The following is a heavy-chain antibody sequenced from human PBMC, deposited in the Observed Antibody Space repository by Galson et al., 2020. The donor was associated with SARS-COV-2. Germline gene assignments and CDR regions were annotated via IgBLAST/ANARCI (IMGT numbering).Heavy chain of an antibody. Sequence: SQSSETLSLTCAVYGGSFSDYYWSWIRQSPGKGLEWIGEINHSGSTNYNPSLKSRVTISVDTSKNQFSLKMRSVTAADTAVYYCARRTRYITMIVVVMTSVSCYF. CDR3: ARRTRYITMIVVVMTSVSCYF. CDR1: GGSFSDYY. J-gene: IGHJ4*03. CDR2: INHSGST. V-gene: IGHV4-34*01. D-gene: IGHD3-22*01.